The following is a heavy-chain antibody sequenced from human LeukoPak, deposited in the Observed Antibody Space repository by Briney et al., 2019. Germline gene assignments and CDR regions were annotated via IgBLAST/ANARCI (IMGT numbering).Heavy chain of an antibody. D-gene: IGHD3-10*01. CDR3: VRELSMAVGVFYHRYYYMDV. V-gene: IGHV3-23*01. CDR1: GYTFCSHA. J-gene: IGHJ6*03. Sequence: GGSLRPSCAARGYTFCSHATMSGRQPPGKGPEWVAGISDTSVGTYYADSVKGRFTISRDNSKNTLHLQMSSLRVEDTALYYCVRELSMAVGVFYHRYYYMDVWGKGTTVTVSS. CDR2: ISDTSVGT.